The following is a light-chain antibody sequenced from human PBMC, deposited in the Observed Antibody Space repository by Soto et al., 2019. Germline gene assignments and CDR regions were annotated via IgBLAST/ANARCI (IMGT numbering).Light chain of an antibody. CDR1: SSDVGGYNA. CDR2: GVS. CDR3: SSYASGGSYV. Sequence: QAALTQPASVYGSPGQSITISCSGSSSDVGGYNAVSWYQQHPGKVPKLVIYGVSDRPSGISSRFSASKSGNTASLTISGLQAEDEADYYCSSYASGGSYVFGTGTKLTVL. V-gene: IGLV2-14*03. J-gene: IGLJ1*01.